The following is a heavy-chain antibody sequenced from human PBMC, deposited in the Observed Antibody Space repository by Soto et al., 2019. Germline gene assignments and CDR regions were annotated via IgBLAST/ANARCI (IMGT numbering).Heavy chain of an antibody. D-gene: IGHD2-21*02. Sequence: PGGSLRLSCAASGFTFSSYGMHWVRQAPGKGLEWVAVIWYDGSNKYYADSVKGRFTISRDNSKNTLYLQMNSLRAEDTAVYYCARGGGNSEPEFDYWGQGTLVTVSS. CDR2: IWYDGSNK. CDR3: ARGGGNSEPEFDY. CDR1: GFTFSSYG. J-gene: IGHJ4*02. V-gene: IGHV3-33*01.